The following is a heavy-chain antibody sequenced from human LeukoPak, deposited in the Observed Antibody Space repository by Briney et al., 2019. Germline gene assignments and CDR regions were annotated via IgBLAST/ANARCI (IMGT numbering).Heavy chain of an antibody. CDR1: GFTFSSYA. Sequence: PGGSLRLSCAASGFTFSSYAMHWVRQAPGKGLEWVAVISYDGSNKYYADSVKGRFTISRDNSKSTLYLQMSSLGPDDTAVYYCAKVDRGSDGPGYWGQGTLVTVSS. V-gene: IGHV3-30-3*01. CDR2: ISYDGSNK. CDR3: AKVDRGSDGPGY. J-gene: IGHJ4*02. D-gene: IGHD5-24*01.